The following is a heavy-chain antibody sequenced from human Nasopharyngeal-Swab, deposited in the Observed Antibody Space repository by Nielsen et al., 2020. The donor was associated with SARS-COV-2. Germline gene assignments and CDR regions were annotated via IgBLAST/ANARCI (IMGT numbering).Heavy chain of an antibody. Sequence: VRQAPGKGLEWVSSISSSSSYIYYADSVKGRFTISRDNAKSSLYLQMNSLRAEDTAVYYCARPFRKGAFDIWGQGTMVTVSS. CDR3: ARPFRKGAFDI. J-gene: IGHJ3*02. V-gene: IGHV3-21*01. CDR2: ISSSSSYI.